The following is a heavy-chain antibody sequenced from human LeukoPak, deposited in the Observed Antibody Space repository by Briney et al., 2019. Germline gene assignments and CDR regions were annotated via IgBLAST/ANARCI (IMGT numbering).Heavy chain of an antibody. CDR1: GFTFGDYA. D-gene: IGHD2-2*02. CDR3: TSCSSISCYTFDFDY. CDR2: IRSKAYGGTT. V-gene: IGHV3-49*04. Sequence: GGSLRLSCTASGFTFGDYAMSWVRQAPGKGLEWVGFIRSKAYGGTTEYAASVKGRSTISRDDSKSIAYLQMNSLKTEDTAVYYCTSCSSISCYTFDFDYWGQGTQVTVSS. J-gene: IGHJ4*02.